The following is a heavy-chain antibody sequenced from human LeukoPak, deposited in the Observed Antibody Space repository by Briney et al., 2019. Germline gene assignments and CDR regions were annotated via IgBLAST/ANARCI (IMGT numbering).Heavy chain of an antibody. V-gene: IGHV4-39*07. D-gene: IGHD6-19*01. CDR1: GGSISSSTYY. Sequence: SETLSLTCTVSGGSISSSTYYWGWIRQPPGKGLEWIGSIYYSGSTNYNPSLKSRVTISVDTSKNQFSLKLSSVTAADTAVYYCARGIAVMADYWGQGTLVTVSS. CDR2: IYYSGST. CDR3: ARGIAVMADY. J-gene: IGHJ4*02.